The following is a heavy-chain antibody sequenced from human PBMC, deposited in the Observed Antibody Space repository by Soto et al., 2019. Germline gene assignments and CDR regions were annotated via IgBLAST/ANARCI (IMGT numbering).Heavy chain of an antibody. J-gene: IGHJ4*02. V-gene: IGHV3-30*19. CDR3: ARWGTTGGFDL. CDR1: GFRFKSFV. D-gene: IGHD3-16*01. Sequence: ESGGGVVPPGTSLRLSCAASGFRFKSFVMHWVRQAPGKGLEWVAFTSYDGNNKDYGDSVKGRFTVSRDNSQNTLHLQMDFLRPEDTALYYCARWGTTGGFDLWGQGTLVSVSS. CDR2: TSYDGNNK.